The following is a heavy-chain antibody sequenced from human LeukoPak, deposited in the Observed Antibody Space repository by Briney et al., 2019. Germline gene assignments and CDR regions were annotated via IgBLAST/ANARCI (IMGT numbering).Heavy chain of an antibody. D-gene: IGHD2-21*02. V-gene: IGHV3-30*03. CDR1: GFTFSSYG. CDR2: ISYDGSNK. CDR3: APTAGL. J-gene: IGHJ4*02. Sequence: PGGSLRLSCAASGFTFSSYGMHRVRQAPGKGLEWVAVISYDGSNKYYADSVKGRFTISRDNSKNTLYLQMNSLRAEDTAVYYCAPTAGLWGQGTLVTVSS.